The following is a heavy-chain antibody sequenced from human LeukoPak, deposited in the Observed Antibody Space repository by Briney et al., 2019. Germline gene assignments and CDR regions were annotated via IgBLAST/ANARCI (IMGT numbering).Heavy chain of an antibody. CDR3: ARAGGSYPYYYYMDV. CDR2: ISYDGSNK. J-gene: IGHJ6*03. D-gene: IGHD1-26*01. Sequence: GGSLRLSCAASRFTFSSYAMHWVRQAPGKGLEWVAVISYDGSNKYYADSVKGRFTISRDNSKNTLYLQMNSLRAEDTAVYYCARAGGSYPYYYYMDVWGKGTTVTVSS. V-gene: IGHV3-30*04. CDR1: RFTFSSYA.